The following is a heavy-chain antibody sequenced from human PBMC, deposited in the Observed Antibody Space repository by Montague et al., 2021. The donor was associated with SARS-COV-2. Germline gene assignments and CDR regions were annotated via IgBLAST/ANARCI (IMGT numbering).Heavy chain of an antibody. D-gene: IGHD1-1*01. CDR2: TYYRSKWYT. Sequence: CAISGDSVSSHRAAWNWIRQSPSEGLEWLGRTYYRSKWYTDYAPSVKTRITITPDTSNNQFSLHLNSVTPGDTAVYYCAREGTVPGPRGIYFDDWGQGTLVTVSS. V-gene: IGHV6-1*01. CDR3: AREGTVPGPRGIYFDD. J-gene: IGHJ4*02. CDR1: GDSVSSHRAA.